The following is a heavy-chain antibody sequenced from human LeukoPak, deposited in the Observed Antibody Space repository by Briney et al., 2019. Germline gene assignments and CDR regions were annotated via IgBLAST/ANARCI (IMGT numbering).Heavy chain of an antibody. Sequence: GASVKVSCKASGGTFSSYAISWVRQAPGQGLEWMGRIIPIFGTANYAQKLQGRVTITTDESTSTAYMELSSLRSEDTAVYYCARALLPYCTNGVRSDSYDAFDIWGQGTMVTVSS. D-gene: IGHD2-8*01. CDR1: GGTFSSYA. CDR3: ARALLPYCTNGVRSDSYDAFDI. J-gene: IGHJ3*02. CDR2: IIPIFGTA. V-gene: IGHV1-69*05.